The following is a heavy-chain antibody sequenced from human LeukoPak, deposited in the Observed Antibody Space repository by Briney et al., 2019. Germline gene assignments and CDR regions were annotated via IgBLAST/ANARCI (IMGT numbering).Heavy chain of an antibody. D-gene: IGHD3-9*01. J-gene: IGHJ3*02. CDR1: GFTFDDYA. CDR3: AKDIFYDILTGSIGGAFDI. CDR2: ISWHSDNI. V-gene: IGHV3-9*03. Sequence: PGGSLRLSCAASGFTFDDYAMHWVRRVPGKGLEWVSGISWHSDNIGYADSVKGRFTISRDNAKNSLYLQMNSLRAEDMALYYCAKDIFYDILTGSIGGAFDIWGQGTMVTVSS.